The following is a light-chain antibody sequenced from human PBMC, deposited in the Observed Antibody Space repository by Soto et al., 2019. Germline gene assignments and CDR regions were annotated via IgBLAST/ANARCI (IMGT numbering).Light chain of an antibody. CDR1: QSISSW. CDR2: DAS. V-gene: IGKV1-5*01. CDR3: QQYNSDWT. J-gene: IGKJ1*01. Sequence: DIQMTQSPSTLSASVGDRVTITCRASQSISSWLAWYQQKPGKAPKLLIFDASSLSRGVSSRFSGSGSGTDFTLTISGLQPDDFATYFCQQYNSDWTFGQGTKVDNK.